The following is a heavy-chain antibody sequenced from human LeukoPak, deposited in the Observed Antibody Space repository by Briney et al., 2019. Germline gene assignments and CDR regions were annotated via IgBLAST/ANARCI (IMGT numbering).Heavy chain of an antibody. CDR1: GGSISSSSYY. D-gene: IGHD3-22*01. J-gene: IGHJ4*02. V-gene: IGHV3-11*04. CDR2: ISTSGGTI. Sequence: LSLTCTVSGGSISSSSYYWGWIRQPPGKGLEWISYISTSGGTIYYADSVKGRFSISRDNARNSLWLQMNSLRADDTAVYYCGRGYYDSGGYYSGAHWGQGTLVTASS. CDR3: GRGYYDSGGYYSGAH.